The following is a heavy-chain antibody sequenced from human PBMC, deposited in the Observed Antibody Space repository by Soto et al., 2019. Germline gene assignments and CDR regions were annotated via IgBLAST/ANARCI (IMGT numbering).Heavy chain of an antibody. CDR2: IIPIFGTA. CDR1: GGTFSSYA. J-gene: IGHJ5*02. Sequence: GASVKVSCKASGGTFSSYAISWVRQAPGQGLEWMGGIIPIFGTANYAQKFQGRVTITADESTSTAYMELSSLRSEDTAVYYCAGDSGSVPIYFDPWGQGTLVTVSS. CDR3: AGDSGSVPIYFDP. D-gene: IGHD3-10*01. V-gene: IGHV1-69*13.